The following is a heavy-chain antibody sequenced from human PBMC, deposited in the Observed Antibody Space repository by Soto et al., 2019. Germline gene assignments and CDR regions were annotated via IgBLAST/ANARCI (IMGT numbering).Heavy chain of an antibody. J-gene: IGHJ4*02. Sequence: QVQLQESGPGLVKPSQTLSLTCTVSGGSISSGDYYWSWIRQPPGKGLEWIGYIYYSGSTYYNPSLKSRVTISVDTSKNQFSLKLSSVTAADTAVYYCARDVRNCSGGSCYSGVDYWGQGTLVTVSS. D-gene: IGHD2-15*01. CDR1: GGSISSGDYY. CDR3: ARDVRNCSGGSCYSGVDY. CDR2: IYYSGST. V-gene: IGHV4-30-4*01.